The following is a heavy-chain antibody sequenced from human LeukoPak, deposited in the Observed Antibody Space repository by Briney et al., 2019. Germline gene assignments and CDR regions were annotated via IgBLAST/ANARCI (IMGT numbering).Heavy chain of an antibody. CDR1: GFSLSERGMC. CDR3: VRTLLADGRPEYYGMDI. D-gene: IGHD2-15*01. J-gene: IGHJ6*02. Sequence: SGPALVRPQQTLTLTCTFAGFSLSERGMCVSWIRQPPGTALEWLALIDSADDKYYSTSLKTRLTISKDTSKNQVVLTMTDMDPVDTATYYCVRTLLADGRPEYYGMDIWGQGTSVTVS. CDR2: IDSADDK. V-gene: IGHV2-70*13.